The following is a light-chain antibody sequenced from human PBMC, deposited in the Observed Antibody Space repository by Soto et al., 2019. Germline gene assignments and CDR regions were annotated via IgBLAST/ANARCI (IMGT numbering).Light chain of an antibody. J-gene: IGKJ5*01. Sequence: EIVLTQSPGTLSLSPGERATLSCRASQSVYRNYLAWYQQKPGQAPRLLIYGASSRATGIPDRLSGSGSGTDFTLTISRLEPEDFAVYYCQQYGTSITFGQGTRLELK. CDR1: QSVYRNY. CDR3: QQYGTSIT. V-gene: IGKV3-20*01. CDR2: GAS.